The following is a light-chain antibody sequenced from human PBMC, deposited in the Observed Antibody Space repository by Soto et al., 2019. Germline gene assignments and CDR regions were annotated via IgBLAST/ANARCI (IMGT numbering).Light chain of an antibody. Sequence: QSALTQPPSASGSPGQSVAISCTGTSSDVGGYSYVSWYQQHPGKAPKLIIYEVTYRPSGVSNRFSGSQSGNTASLTISGLQAEDEADYYCSSYRGSSTLTFGGGTKLTVL. CDR2: EVT. CDR3: SSYRGSSTLT. CDR1: SSDVGGYSY. V-gene: IGLV2-14*01. J-gene: IGLJ2*01.